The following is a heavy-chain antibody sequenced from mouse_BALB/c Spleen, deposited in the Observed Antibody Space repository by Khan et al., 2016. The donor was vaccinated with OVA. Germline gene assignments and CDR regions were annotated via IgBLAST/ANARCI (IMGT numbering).Heavy chain of an antibody. CDR3: ARLEDI. D-gene: IGHD1-3*01. CDR1: GFSLPTIG. Sequence: VQLQESGPGLVAPSQSLSITCTVSGFSLPTIGVPGVRNPPGKGREWRGVIWAGGSTNYNSALMSRLSISKDNSKSQVFLKMNSLQTDDTAMYYCARLEDIWGQGTTLTVSS. J-gene: IGHJ2*01. CDR2: IWAGGST. V-gene: IGHV2-9*02.